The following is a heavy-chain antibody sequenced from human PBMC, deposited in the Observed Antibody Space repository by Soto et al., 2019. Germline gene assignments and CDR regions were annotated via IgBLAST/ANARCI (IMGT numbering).Heavy chain of an antibody. CDR2: IYYSGST. V-gene: IGHV4-59*01. J-gene: IGHJ4*02. CDR3: AGTQGLAARPKYYFDY. CDR1: GGSISSYY. D-gene: IGHD6-6*01. Sequence: SETLSLTCTVSGGSISSYYWSWIRQPPGKGLEWIGYIYYSGSTNYNPSLKSRVTISVDTSKNQFSLKLSSVTAADTAVYYCAGTQGLAARPKYYFDYWGQGTLVTVSS.